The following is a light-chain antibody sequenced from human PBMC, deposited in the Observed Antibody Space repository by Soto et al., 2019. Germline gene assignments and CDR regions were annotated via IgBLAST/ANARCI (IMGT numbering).Light chain of an antibody. CDR1: SSNIGAGYD. Sequence: QAVVTQPPSVSGAPGQRVTISCTGSSSNIGAGYDVHWYQQLPGTAPKLLIYGNSHRPSGVPDRFSGSKSGTSASLAITGLQAEDEADYYCQSYDSSLSGFVVFGGGTKLTVL. V-gene: IGLV1-40*01. CDR2: GNS. J-gene: IGLJ2*01. CDR3: QSYDSSLSGFVV.